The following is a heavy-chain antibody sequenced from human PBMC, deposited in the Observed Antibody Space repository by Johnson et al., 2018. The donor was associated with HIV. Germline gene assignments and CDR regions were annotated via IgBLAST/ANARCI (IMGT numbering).Heavy chain of an antibody. CDR3: ARGHSGSYYYDAFDI. CDR1: GLTFSSYA. Sequence: EVQLVESGGGLVQPGGSLRLPCAASGLTFSSYAMHWVRQAPGKGLEYFSAISNNGDSTYYANSVKDRFTISRDNSKNTLYLQMGSLRAEDMAVYYCARGHSGSYYYDAFDIWDQGTIVTVSS. V-gene: IGHV3-64*01. CDR2: ISNNGDST. D-gene: IGHD1-26*01. J-gene: IGHJ3*02.